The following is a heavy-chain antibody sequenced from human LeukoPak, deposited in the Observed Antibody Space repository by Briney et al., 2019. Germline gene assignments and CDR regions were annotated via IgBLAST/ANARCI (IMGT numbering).Heavy chain of an antibody. CDR3: ARDRYYYGSGSYYLADY. Sequence: PGRSLRLSCAASGFTFSSYGMHWVRQAPGKGLEWVAVIWYDGGNKYYADSVKGRFTISRDNSKNTLYLQMNSPRAEDTAVYYCARDRYYYGSGSYYLADYWGQGTLVTVSS. D-gene: IGHD3-10*01. CDR1: GFTFSSYG. V-gene: IGHV3-33*01. J-gene: IGHJ4*02. CDR2: IWYDGGNK.